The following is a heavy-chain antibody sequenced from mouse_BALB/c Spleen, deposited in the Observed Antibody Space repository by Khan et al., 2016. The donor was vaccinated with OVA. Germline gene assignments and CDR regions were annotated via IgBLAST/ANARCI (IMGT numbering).Heavy chain of an antibody. V-gene: IGHV5-17*02. J-gene: IGHJ2*01. CDR2: ISGDSNTI. Sequence: DVKLVESGGGLVQPGGSRKLSCAASGFTFNSYGMHWVRQAPEKGLEWVAYISGDSNTIYYTDTVKGRFTISRDNPKNTLFLQMTSLMSEDTAMYYCATSYCYGYYFDYWGPGTTLTVS. CDR3: ATSYCYGYYFDY. D-gene: IGHD1-1*01. CDR1: GFTFNSYG.